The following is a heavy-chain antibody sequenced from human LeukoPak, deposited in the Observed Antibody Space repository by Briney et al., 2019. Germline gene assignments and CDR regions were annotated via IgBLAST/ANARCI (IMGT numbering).Heavy chain of an antibody. CDR2: IYTSGST. D-gene: IGHD2-2*01. CDR1: GGSISSYY. CDR3: ARGTYCSSTSCYLVWFDP. Sequence: SETLSLTCTVSGGSISSYYWSWIRQPAGKGLEWIGRIYTSGSTNYNPSLKSRVTMSVDTSKNQFSLKLSSVTAADTAVYYCARGTYCSSTSCYLVWFDPWGQGTLVTVSS. J-gene: IGHJ5*02. V-gene: IGHV4-4*07.